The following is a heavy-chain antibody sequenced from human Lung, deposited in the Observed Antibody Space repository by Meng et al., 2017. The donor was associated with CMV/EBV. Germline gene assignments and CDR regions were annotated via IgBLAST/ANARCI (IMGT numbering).Heavy chain of an antibody. CDR3: ARSLMTTVTTLGY. CDR2: IITLFGTP. J-gene: IGHJ4*02. CDR1: GGTYSTYG. D-gene: IGHD4-17*01. V-gene: IGHV1-69*05. Sequence: SXXVSXKASGGTYSTYGISWVRQAPGQGLEWMGGIITLFGTPNYAQRFPGRVTITTDESTSTTYMELRSLRSEDTAVYYCARSLMTTVTTLGYWGQGTVVTVSS.